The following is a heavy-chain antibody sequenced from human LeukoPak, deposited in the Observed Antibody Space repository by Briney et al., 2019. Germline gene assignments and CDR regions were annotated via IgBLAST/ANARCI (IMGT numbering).Heavy chain of an antibody. CDR1: GFTFNSYA. CDR3: ARVAGSGSGSHFDY. Sequence: GKSLRLSCAASGFTFNSYAMHWVRQAPGKGLEWVAVTSFDGSKAFYADSVRGRFTISRDNSKDTVYLQMNSLRAEDTAVYHCARVAGSGSGSHFDYWGQGTLVTVSS. D-gene: IGHD3-10*01. J-gene: IGHJ4*02. CDR2: TSFDGSKA. V-gene: IGHV3-30-3*01.